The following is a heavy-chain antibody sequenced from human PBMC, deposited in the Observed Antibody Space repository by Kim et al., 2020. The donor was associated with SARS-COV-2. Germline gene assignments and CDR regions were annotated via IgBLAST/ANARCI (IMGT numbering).Heavy chain of an antibody. J-gene: IGHJ4*02. V-gene: IGHV1-69*04. CDR2: IIPILGIA. Sequence: SVKVSCKASGGTFSSYAISWVRQAPGQGLEWMGRIIPILGIANYAQKFQGRVTITADKSTSTAYMELSSLRSEDTAVYYCARGLGARGPEDYWGQGTLVTVSS. CDR1: GGTFSSYA. D-gene: IGHD3-10*01. CDR3: ARGLGARGPEDY.